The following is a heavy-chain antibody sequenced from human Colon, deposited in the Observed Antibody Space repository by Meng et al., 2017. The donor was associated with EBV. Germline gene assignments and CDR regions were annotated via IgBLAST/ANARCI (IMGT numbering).Heavy chain of an antibody. D-gene: IGHD6-19*01. Sequence: LGVVLPPVAIALAWTVSSRSSSTRSYSCAWVVQAPGEGLGGNVSSGQRGFPYCPPSLKGPVTVSADTSRNQFSMWLTSVTDADTAVYCCVRSSRCFNTAFNPSGQGTLVTVSS. CDR3: VRSSRCFNTAFNP. CDR2: SGQRGFP. V-gene: IGHV4-39*01. CDR1: SRSSSTRSYS. J-gene: IGHJ5*02.